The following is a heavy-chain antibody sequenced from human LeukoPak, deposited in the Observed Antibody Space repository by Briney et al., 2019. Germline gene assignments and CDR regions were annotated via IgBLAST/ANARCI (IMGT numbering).Heavy chain of an antibody. CDR1: GYTLTELS. D-gene: IGHD3-22*01. V-gene: IGHV1-24*01. J-gene: IGHJ4*02. CDR3: ARVWYDSSGYAVYFDY. CDR2: FDPEDGET. Sequence: ASVKVSCKVSGYTLTELSMHWVRQAPGKGLEWMGGFDPEDGETIYAQKFQGRVTMTEDTSTDTAYMELSSLRSEDTAVYYCARVWYDSSGYAVYFDYWGQGTLVTVSS.